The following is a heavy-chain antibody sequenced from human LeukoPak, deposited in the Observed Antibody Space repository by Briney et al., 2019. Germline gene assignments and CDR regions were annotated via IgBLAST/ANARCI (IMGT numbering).Heavy chain of an antibody. CDR1: GIIFSSYA. Sequence: PGGSLRLSCAASGIIFSSYAMTWVRQAPGKGLEWVSAISGTTGSTYYADSVKGRFTISRDNSKNTLYLQMNSLRAEDTAVYYCATSSGVYCSSTSCYAAYWGQGTLVTVSS. CDR3: ATSSGVYCSSTSCYAAY. V-gene: IGHV3-23*01. D-gene: IGHD2-2*01. CDR2: ISGTTGST. J-gene: IGHJ4*02.